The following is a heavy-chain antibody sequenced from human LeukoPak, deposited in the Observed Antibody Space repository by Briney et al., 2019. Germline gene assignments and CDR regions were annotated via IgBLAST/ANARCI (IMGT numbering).Heavy chain of an antibody. CDR1: GGSISSGGYY. Sequence: SQTLSLTCTVSGGSISSGGYYWSWIRQHPGKGLEWIGYIYYSGSTNYNPSLKSRVTLSVDTSKNQFSLKLSSVTAADTAVYYCARYGITGTPHYGMDVWGQGTTVTVSS. CDR3: ARYGITGTPHYGMDV. CDR2: IYYSGST. J-gene: IGHJ6*02. V-gene: IGHV4-31*03. D-gene: IGHD1-20*01.